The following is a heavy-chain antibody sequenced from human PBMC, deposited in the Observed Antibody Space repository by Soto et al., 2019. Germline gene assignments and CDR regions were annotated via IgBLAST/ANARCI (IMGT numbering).Heavy chain of an antibody. D-gene: IGHD3-22*01. Sequence: GGSLRLSCAASGFTFSSYAMHWVRQAPGKGLEWVAVISYDGSNKYYADSVKGRFTISRDNSKNTLYLQMNSLRAEDTAVYYCAREHCYYDSSGYYFGFWGQGTLVTVSS. CDR2: ISYDGSNK. J-gene: IGHJ4*02. CDR1: GFTFSSYA. CDR3: AREHCYYDSSGYYFGF. V-gene: IGHV3-30-3*01.